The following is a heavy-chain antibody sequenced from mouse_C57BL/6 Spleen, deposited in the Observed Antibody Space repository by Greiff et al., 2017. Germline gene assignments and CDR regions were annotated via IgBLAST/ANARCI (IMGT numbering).Heavy chain of an antibody. J-gene: IGHJ4*01. CDR1: GYTFTSYW. Sequence: VQLQQPGAELVKPGASVKLSCKASGYTFTSYWMQWVKQRPGQGLEWIGEIDPSDSYTNYNQKFKGKATLTVDTSSSTAYMQLSSLTSEDSAVYYCARPYDSYAMDYWGQGTSVTVSS. V-gene: IGHV1-50*01. CDR2: IDPSDSYT. CDR3: ARPYDSYAMDY. D-gene: IGHD6-5*01.